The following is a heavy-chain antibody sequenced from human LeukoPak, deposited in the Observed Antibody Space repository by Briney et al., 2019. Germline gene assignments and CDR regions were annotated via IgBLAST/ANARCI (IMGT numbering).Heavy chain of an antibody. CDR2: IWYDGSKK. Sequence: PGRSLRLSCAASGFTFRSYGMQWVRQAPGKGLEWVAIIWYDGSKKYYADSVKGRFTISRDNSKNTLYLQMNSLRAEDTAVYYCARVAGHDIRGLITYYFDDRGQGTLVTVSS. D-gene: IGHD3-10*01. CDR1: GFTFRSYG. CDR3: ARVAGHDIRGLITYYFDD. V-gene: IGHV3-33*01. J-gene: IGHJ4*02.